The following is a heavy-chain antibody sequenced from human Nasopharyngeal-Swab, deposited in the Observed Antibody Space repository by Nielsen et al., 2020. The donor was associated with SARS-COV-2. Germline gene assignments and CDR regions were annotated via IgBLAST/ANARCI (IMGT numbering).Heavy chain of an antibody. V-gene: IGHV3-23*01. D-gene: IGHD4-17*01. Sequence: GESLKISCAASGYTFSDKAMTWVRQAPGKGLEWVSTISGSGATPYYADSVKGRFAISRDNSKDTMYLHMHSLRAEDTAVYYCAQDDDYGGYGVEFCAFWGPGTLVTVSS. J-gene: IGHJ4*02. CDR3: AQDDDYGGYGVEFCAF. CDR1: GYTFSDKA. CDR2: ISGSGATP.